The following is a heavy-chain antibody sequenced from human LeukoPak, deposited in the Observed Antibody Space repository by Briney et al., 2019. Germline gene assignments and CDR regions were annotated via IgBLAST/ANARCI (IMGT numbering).Heavy chain of an antibody. D-gene: IGHD3-10*01. CDR1: GYTFTSYG. V-gene: IGHV1-69*13. J-gene: IGHJ5*02. CDR2: IIPIFGTA. Sequence: GASVKVSCKASGYTFTSYGISWVRQAPGQGLEWMGGIIPIFGTANYAQKFQGRVTITADESTRTAYMELSSLKSEDTAVYYCARIGLGMYYGSGSYEAFDPWGQGTLVTVSS. CDR3: ARIGLGMYYGSGSYEAFDP.